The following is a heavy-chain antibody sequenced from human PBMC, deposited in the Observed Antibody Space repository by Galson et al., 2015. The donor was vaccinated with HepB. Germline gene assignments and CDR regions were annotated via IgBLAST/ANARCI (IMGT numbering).Heavy chain of an antibody. D-gene: IGHD3-10*01. CDR3: AKFQGNRSPYDMDV. CDR2: ISGSAAMT. V-gene: IGHV3-23*01. J-gene: IGHJ6*02. CDR1: GFTFSSYA. Sequence: LRLSCAASGFTFSSYAMSWVRQAPGKGLECVSSISGSAAMTYYVDSVKGRFTISRDNSKKMLYLQMNSLRAEGTAVYYCAKFQGNRSPYDMDVWGQGTTVTVSS.